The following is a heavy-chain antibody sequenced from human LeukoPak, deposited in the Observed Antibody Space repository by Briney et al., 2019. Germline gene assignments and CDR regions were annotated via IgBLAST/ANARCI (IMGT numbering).Heavy chain of an antibody. CDR3: ARDPSIEYDYVGGSYRPQLDV. CDR1: GFTFSSYS. J-gene: IGHJ6*04. Sequence: PGGSLRLSCAASGFTFSSYSMNWVRQAPGKGLEWVSSISSSSSYIYYADSVKGRFTISRDNAKNSLYLQMNSLRAEDTAVYYCARDPSIEYDYVGGSYRPQLDVWGKGTTVTVSS. D-gene: IGHD3-16*02. CDR2: ISSSSSYI. V-gene: IGHV3-21*01.